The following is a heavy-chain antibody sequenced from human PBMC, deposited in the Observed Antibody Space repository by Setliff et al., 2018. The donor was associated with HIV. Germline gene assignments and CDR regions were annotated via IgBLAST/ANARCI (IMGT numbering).Heavy chain of an antibody. CDR3: KADSSGYP. CDR2: IGSKANSYAT. Sequence: GGSLRLSCAASGFIFSGSTIHWVRQASGKGLEWVGRIGSKANSYATAYAASVKGRFTTSREDSKNTAYLQMNSLKTEDTAVYYCKADSSGYPWGQGTLVTAPQ. D-gene: IGHD3-22*01. V-gene: IGHV3-73*01. CDR1: GFIFSGST. J-gene: IGHJ5*02.